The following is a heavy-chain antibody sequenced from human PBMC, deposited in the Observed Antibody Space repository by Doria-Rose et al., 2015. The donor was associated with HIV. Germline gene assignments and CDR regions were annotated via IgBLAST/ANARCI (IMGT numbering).Heavy chain of an antibody. J-gene: IGHJ5*02. CDR1: GFTFSRYW. D-gene: IGHD3-16*01. Sequence: GGSLRLSCAASGFTFSRYWMDWVRQTPEKGLVWVSRINTDGSIINHADSVKGRFTTSRDNAENTVYLQMNSLRPEDTAVYYCTKDMDLAGGGGELDHWGQGTLVTVSS. V-gene: IGHV3-74*01. CDR2: INTDGSII. CDR3: TKDMDLAGGGGELDH.